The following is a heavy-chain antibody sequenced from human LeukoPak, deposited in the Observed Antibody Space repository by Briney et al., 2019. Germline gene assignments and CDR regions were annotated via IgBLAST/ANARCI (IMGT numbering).Heavy chain of an antibody. Sequence: SETLFLTCTVSVGSISTYYWSWIRQPPGKGLEWIGYIYYSGSTNYNPSLKSRVTISVDTSKKQFSLKLSSVTAADTAVYYCASSGSSGRIYYWGQGTLVTVSS. CDR3: ASSGSSGRIYY. CDR2: IYYSGST. CDR1: VGSISTYY. D-gene: IGHD3-10*01. J-gene: IGHJ4*02. V-gene: IGHV4-59*12.